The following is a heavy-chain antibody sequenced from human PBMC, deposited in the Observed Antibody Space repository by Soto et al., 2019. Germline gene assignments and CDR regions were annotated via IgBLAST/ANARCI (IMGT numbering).Heavy chain of an antibody. J-gene: IGHJ4*02. CDR1: GFTFSSYA. Sequence: EVQLLESGGGLVQPGGSLRLSCAASGFTFSSYAMSWVRQAPGKGLEWVSAISGSGGSTYYADSVKGRFTISRDNSKNALYLQMNSLGADATAVYYWAIRGVAEAKPFDYWGQGTLVTVSS. D-gene: IGHD6-19*01. CDR2: ISGSGGST. CDR3: AIRGVAEAKPFDY. V-gene: IGHV3-23*01.